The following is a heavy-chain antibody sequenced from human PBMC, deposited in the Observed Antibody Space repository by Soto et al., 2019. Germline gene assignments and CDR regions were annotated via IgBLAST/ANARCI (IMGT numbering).Heavy chain of an antibody. CDR1: GFTFSSYA. D-gene: IGHD6-13*01. V-gene: IGHV3-23*01. J-gene: IGHJ5*02. CDR3: AKDPSSILYSSRAELGDDWFDP. CDR2: ISGSGGST. Sequence: GGSLRLSCAAPGFTFSSYAMSWVRQAPGKGLEWVSAISGSGGSTYYADSVKGRFTISRDNSKNTLYLQMNSLRAEDTAVYYCAKDPSSILYSSRAELGDDWFDPWGQGTLVTVSS.